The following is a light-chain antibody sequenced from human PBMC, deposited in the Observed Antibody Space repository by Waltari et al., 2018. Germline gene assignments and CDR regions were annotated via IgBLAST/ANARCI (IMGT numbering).Light chain of an antibody. V-gene: IGKV3-15*01. CDR3: LQVNSFPRT. CDR2: GAS. Sequence: EIVMTQSPATLSVSPGERATLSCKASQSVITNLAWYQQKPGQPPRLLIYGASARATGIPDRFSGSGFGTEFTLAISSLQSEDFATYYCLQVNSFPRTFGQGTKVEVK. CDR1: QSVITN. J-gene: IGKJ1*01.